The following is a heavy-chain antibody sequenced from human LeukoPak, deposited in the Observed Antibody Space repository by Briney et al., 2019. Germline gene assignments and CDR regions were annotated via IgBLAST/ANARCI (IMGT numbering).Heavy chain of an antibody. CDR1: GFTFDDYA. J-gene: IGHJ4*02. CDR2: ISWNSGRI. Sequence: GGSLRLSCSASGFTFDDYAMHWVRQAPGKGLVGVSGISWNSGRIGYADSVKGRFTISRDNAKNSPYLQMNSLGAEDTALYYCAKSAEDCSSPSCSYPGFLDNWGQGTLVTVSS. V-gene: IGHV3-9*01. D-gene: IGHD2-2*01. CDR3: AKSAEDCSSPSCSYPGFLDN.